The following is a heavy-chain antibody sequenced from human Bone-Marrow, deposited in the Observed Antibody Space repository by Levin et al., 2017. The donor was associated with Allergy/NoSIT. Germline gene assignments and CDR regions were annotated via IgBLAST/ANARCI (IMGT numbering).Heavy chain of an antibody. CDR3: ARVDYFGSGTQYKGFDY. CDR1: GGSISSGDYY. D-gene: IGHD3-10*01. J-gene: IGHJ4*02. Sequence: SETLSLTCTVSGGSISSGDYYWNWIRQHPGKGLEWIGYIYYSGSTYYNPSLRSRVTISVDTSKNQFSLKLSSVTAADTAVYYCARVDYFGSGTQYKGFDYWGQGALVTVSS. CDR2: IYYSGST. V-gene: IGHV4-31*03.